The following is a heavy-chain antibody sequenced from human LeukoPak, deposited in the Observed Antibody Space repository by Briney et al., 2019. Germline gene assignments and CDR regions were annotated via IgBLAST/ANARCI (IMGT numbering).Heavy chain of an antibody. J-gene: IGHJ4*02. CDR3: ARYLSGSFDY. CDR2: INQDGREK. D-gene: IGHD3-22*01. Sequence: PGGSLRLSCAASGFTFSSYAMSWVRQAPGKGLEWVAYINQDGREKYYVDSVKGRFTISRDNSKNTLYLQMNSLRAEDTAVYYCARYLSGSFDYWGQGTLVTVSS. V-gene: IGHV3-7*01. CDR1: GFTFSSYA.